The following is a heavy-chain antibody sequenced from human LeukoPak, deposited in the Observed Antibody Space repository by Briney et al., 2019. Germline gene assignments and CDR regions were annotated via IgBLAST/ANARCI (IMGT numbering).Heavy chain of an antibody. D-gene: IGHD3-22*01. V-gene: IGHV3-23*01. J-gene: IGHJ4*02. CDR3: AKNGGITMIVVVISFDY. CDR2: ISGSGGST. Sequence: GGSLRLSCAASGFTFSSYAMSWVRRAPGKGLEWVSAISGSGGSTYYADSVKGRFTISRDNSKNTLYLQMNSLRAEDTAVYYCAKNGGITMIVVVISFDYWGQGTLVTVSS. CDR1: GFTFSSYA.